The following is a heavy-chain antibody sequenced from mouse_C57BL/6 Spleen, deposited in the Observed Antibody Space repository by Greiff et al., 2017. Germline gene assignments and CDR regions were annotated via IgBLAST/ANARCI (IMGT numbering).Heavy chain of an antibody. Sequence: QVQLQQPGAELVKPGASVKLSCTASGYTFTSYWMHWVKQRPGQGLEWIGMIHPNSGSTNYNAKFKSKATLTVDKSSSTAYMQLSSLTSEDSAVYYCAGTFADWGQGTLVTVSA. J-gene: IGHJ3*01. V-gene: IGHV1-64*01. CDR2: IHPNSGST. D-gene: IGHD3-3*01. CDR3: AGTFAD. CDR1: GYTFTSYW.